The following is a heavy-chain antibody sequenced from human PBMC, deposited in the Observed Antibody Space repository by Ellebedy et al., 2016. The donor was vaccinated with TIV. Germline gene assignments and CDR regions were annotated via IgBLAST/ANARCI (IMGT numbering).Heavy chain of an antibody. CDR3: ARDPVAGVDYFDY. CDR2: INPNSGGT. J-gene: IGHJ4*02. CDR1: GYTFTGYY. D-gene: IGHD6-19*01. V-gene: IGHV1-2*04. Sequence: AASVKVSCKASGYTFTGYYMHWVRQAPGQGLEWMGWINPNSGGTNYAQKFQGWVTMTRDTSISTAYMELSRLRSDDTAVYYCARDPVAGVDYFDYWGQGILVTVSS.